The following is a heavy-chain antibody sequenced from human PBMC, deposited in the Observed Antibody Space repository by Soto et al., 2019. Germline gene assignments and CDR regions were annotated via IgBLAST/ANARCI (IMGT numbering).Heavy chain of an antibody. J-gene: IGHJ6*02. CDR1: GGSISSGDYY. CDR3: ARDRRVVVVPAAIEYYYYYYGMDV. D-gene: IGHD2-2*02. CDR2: IYYSGST. Sequence: SETLSLTCTVSGGSISSGDYYWSWIRQPPGKGLEWIGYIYYSGSTYYNPSLKSRVTISVDTSKDQFSLKLSSVTAADTAVYYCARDRRVVVVPAAIEYYYYYYGMDVWGQGTTVTVSS. V-gene: IGHV4-30-4*01.